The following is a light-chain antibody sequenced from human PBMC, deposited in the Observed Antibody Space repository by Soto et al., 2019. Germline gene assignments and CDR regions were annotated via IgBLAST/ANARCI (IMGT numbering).Light chain of an antibody. CDR1: NSDVGGFNY. J-gene: IGLJ2*01. V-gene: IGLV2-14*01. CDR3: CSYTSRSTLV. CDR2: EVT. Sequence: QSALTQPASVSGSPGQSITISCTGTNSDVGGFNYVSWYQQHPYKAPKLIIFEVTDRPSGVSNRFSGSKSGNTASLTISGLQSEDEAEYYCCSYTSRSTLVFGGGTKLTVL.